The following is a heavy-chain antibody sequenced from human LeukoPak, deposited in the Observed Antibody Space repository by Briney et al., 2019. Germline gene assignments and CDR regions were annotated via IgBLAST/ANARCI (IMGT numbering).Heavy chain of an antibody. Sequence: RPSETLSLTCTVSGGSISSYYWSWIRQPPGKGLEWIGYIYYSGSTNYNPSLKSRVTISVDTSKNQFSLKLSSVTAADTAVYYCAREHGDYAFDIWGQGTMVTVSS. J-gene: IGHJ3*02. CDR2: IYYSGST. CDR1: GGSISSYY. D-gene: IGHD4-17*01. CDR3: AREHGDYAFDI. V-gene: IGHV4-59*01.